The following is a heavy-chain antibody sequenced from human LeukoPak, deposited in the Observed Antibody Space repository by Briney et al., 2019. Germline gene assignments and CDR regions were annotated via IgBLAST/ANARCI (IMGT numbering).Heavy chain of an antibody. CDR1: GFTFSSYV. V-gene: IGHV3-23*01. CDR2: ISGSGGTT. J-gene: IGHJ4*02. D-gene: IGHD3-9*01. CDR3: AKDVSRTSRYYDILTGFDY. Sequence: GGSLRLSCVASGFTFSSYVMSWVRQAPGKGLEWVSTISGSGGTTYYADSVKGRFTISRDNSKNTLYLQMNSLRAEDTAVYYCAKDVSRTSRYYDILTGFDYWGQGTLVTVSS.